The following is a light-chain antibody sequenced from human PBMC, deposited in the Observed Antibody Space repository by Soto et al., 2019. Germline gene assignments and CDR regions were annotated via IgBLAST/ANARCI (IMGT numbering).Light chain of an antibody. CDR1: QSVSSY. CDR3: QQRSNSPPWT. V-gene: IGKV3-11*01. Sequence: EILLTQSPATLSLSPGERATLSCRASQSVSSYLAWYQQKPGQAPRLLIYDASNRATGIPARFSGSGSGTDFTLTISSLEPEDFAVYYCQQRSNSPPWTFGQGTKVEIK. J-gene: IGKJ1*01. CDR2: DAS.